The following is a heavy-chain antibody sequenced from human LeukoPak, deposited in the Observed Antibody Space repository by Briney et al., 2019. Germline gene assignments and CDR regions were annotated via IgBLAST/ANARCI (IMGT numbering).Heavy chain of an antibody. CDR2: IYNSGRT. J-gene: IGHJ4*02. D-gene: IGHD3-22*01. Sequence: KPSETLSLTCTVSGDSISIYYWSWIRQPPGKGLEWIGYIYNSGRTNYNPSLKSRVTISVDTSKNQFSLKLSSVTAADTAVYYCARLGSGYYLYYFDYWGQGTLVTVSS. CDR1: GDSISIYY. V-gene: IGHV4-59*08. CDR3: ARLGSGYYLYYFDY.